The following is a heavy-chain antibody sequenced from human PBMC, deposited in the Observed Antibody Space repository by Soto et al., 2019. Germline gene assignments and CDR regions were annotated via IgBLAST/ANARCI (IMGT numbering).Heavy chain of an antibody. V-gene: IGHV4-59*01. CDR3: ARVGTAMAYDY. Sequence: SETLSLTCTVSGGSISSYYWSWIRQPPGKGLEWIGYIYYSGSTNYNPSLKSRVTISVDTSKNQFSLKLSSVTAADTAVYYCARVGTAMAYDYWGQGTLVTVSS. D-gene: IGHD5-18*01. CDR1: GGSISSYY. J-gene: IGHJ4*02. CDR2: IYYSGST.